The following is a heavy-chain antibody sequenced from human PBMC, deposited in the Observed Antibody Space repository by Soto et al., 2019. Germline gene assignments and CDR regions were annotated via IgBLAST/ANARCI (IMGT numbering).Heavy chain of an antibody. J-gene: IGHJ4*02. CDR3: AWDLASTAIPNY. Sequence: EVQLVESGGGLVQPGGSLRLSCAASGFTFSSYWMSWVRQAPGKGLEWVANIKQDGSEKYYVDSVKGRFTISRDNAKNSLYLQMHSVRAEDTAVDYCAWDLASTAIPNYWGQGTLVTVSS. D-gene: IGHD2-21*02. CDR2: IKQDGSEK. CDR1: GFTFSSYW. V-gene: IGHV3-7*04.